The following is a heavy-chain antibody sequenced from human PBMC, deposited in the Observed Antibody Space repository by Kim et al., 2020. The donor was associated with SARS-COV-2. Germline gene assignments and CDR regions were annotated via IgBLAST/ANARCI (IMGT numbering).Heavy chain of an antibody. J-gene: IGHJ6*02. V-gene: IGHV1-69*04. D-gene: IGHD1-1*01. CDR1: GGTFSSYA. CDR2: IIPILGIA. Sequence: SVKVSCKASGGTFSSYAISWVRQAPGQGLEWMGRIIPILGIANYAQKFQGRVTITADKSTSTAYMELSSLRSEDTAVYYCARGPKDLNWGLTGWNDIGLSENYYGMDVWGQGTTVTVSS. CDR3: ARGPKDLNWGLTGWNDIGLSENYYGMDV.